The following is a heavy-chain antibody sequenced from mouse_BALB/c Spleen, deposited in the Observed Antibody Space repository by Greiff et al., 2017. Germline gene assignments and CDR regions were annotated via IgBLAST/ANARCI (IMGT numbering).Heavy chain of an antibody. D-gene: IGHD2-4*01. Sequence: QVQLKQSGPGLVAPSQSLSITCTVSGFSLTSYGVHWVRQPPGKGLEWLGVIWAGGSTNYNSAFMSRLSISKDNSKSQVCLKMNSLQTDDTAMYYCARDKRYDYHDYFDYWGQGTTLTVSS. J-gene: IGHJ2*01. CDR1: GFSLTSYG. CDR3: ARDKRYDYHDYFDY. V-gene: IGHV2-9*02. CDR2: IWAGGST.